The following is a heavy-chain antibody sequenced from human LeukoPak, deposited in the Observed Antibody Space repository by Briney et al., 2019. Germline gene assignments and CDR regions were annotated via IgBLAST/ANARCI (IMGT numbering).Heavy chain of an antibody. CDR2: KQDGSQK. V-gene: IGHV3-7*01. D-gene: IGHD2-15*01. J-gene: IGHJ4*02. Sequence: KQDGSQKYYVDSVKGRFTISGDNAKNSLYLQMNSLRAEDTAVYYCARGSGSCYDYWGQGTLVTVSS. CDR3: ARGSGSCYDY.